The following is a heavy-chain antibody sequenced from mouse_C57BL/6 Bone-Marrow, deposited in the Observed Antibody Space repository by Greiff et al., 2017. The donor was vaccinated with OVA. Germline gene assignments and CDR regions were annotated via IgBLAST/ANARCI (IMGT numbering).Heavy chain of an antibody. CDR2: ISRGGGYT. CDR3: ATAAYYCASCYDCYFEV. D-gene: IGHD1-1*01. V-gene: IGHV5-6*02. CDR1: GFTFTSYG. J-gene: IGHJ1*03. Sequence: EVKLVESGADLVKPGGSLTLSCAASGFTFTSYGMSWVRQTPDQSLEWVATISRGGGYTDYPDSVKGRFTLTRDNAKNTLYLQMSSLKSEYTALYYGATAAYYCASCYDCYFEVWGTGTTVTVSS.